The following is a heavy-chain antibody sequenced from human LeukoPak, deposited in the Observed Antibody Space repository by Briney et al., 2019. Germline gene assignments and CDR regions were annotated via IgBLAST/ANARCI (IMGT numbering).Heavy chain of an antibody. CDR1: GGTFSSYA. D-gene: IGHD6-6*01. CDR3: ARGAPYYIAARKRYDP. Sequence: ASVKVSCKASGGTFSSYAISWVRQAPGQGLEWMGRINPNSGGTNYAQKFQGRVTMTRDTSISTAYMELSRLRSDDTAVYYCARGAPYYIAARKRYDPWGQGTLVTVSS. J-gene: IGHJ5*02. V-gene: IGHV1-2*06. CDR2: INPNSGGT.